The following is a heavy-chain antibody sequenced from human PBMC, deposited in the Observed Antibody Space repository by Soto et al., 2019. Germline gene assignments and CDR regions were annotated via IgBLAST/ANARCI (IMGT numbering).Heavy chain of an antibody. CDR1: GGSISSSSYY. Sequence: TLSLTCTVSGGSISSSSYYWGWIRQPPGKGLEWIGSIYYSGSTYYNPSLKSRVTISVDTSKNQFSLKLSSVTAADTAVYYCARLRYSSPSSPYWGQGTLVTVSS. CDR3: ARLRYSSPSSPY. CDR2: IYYSGST. D-gene: IGHD6-6*01. J-gene: IGHJ4*02. V-gene: IGHV4-39*01.